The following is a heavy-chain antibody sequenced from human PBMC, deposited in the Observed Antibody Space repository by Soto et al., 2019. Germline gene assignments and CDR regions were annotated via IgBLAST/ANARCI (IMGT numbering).Heavy chain of an antibody. Sequence: QVQLQESGPGLVKVSETLSLTCTVSGGSVTTGSYYWTWIRQPPGKGLEWVGYMSYSGSANYNPSLSSRGTIVVDTAKTQVAPTLSSVIAADTAVYYCARAYYFGSGRGRSMDVWGQGITVTVSS. J-gene: IGHJ6*02. CDR1: GGSVTTGSYY. D-gene: IGHD3-10*01. CDR2: MSYSGSA. V-gene: IGHV4-61*01. CDR3: ARAYYFGSGRGRSMDV.